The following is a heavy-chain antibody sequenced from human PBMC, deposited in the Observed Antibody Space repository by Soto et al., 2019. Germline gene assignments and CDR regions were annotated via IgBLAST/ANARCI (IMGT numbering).Heavy chain of an antibody. Sequence: QVQLQESGPGLVKPSETLSLTCTVSGGSISSYYWSWIRQPPGKGLEWIGYIYYSGSTNYNPSLKSRFTISVDTSKNQFSLKLSSVTAADTAVYYCARGSRYCSSTSCYGGLWFDPWGQGTLVTVSS. CDR1: GGSISSYY. D-gene: IGHD2-2*01. CDR3: ARGSRYCSSTSCYGGLWFDP. CDR2: IYYSGST. J-gene: IGHJ5*02. V-gene: IGHV4-59*01.